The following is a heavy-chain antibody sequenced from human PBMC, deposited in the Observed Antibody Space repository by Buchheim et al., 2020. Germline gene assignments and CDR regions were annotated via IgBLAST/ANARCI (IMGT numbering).Heavy chain of an antibody. J-gene: IGHJ3*02. CDR2: IYYSGST. Sequence: QVQLQESGPGLVKPSQTLSLTCAVSGGSISSGGYSWSWIRQPPGKGLEWIGYIYYSGSTYYNPSLKSRVTISVDTSKNQFSLKLSSVTAADTAVYYCARGGHSDLNLYYYDSSGYLVGEQHAFDIWGQGT. CDR3: ARGGHSDLNLYYYDSSGYLVGEQHAFDI. D-gene: IGHD3-22*01. CDR1: GGSISSGGYS. V-gene: IGHV4-30-4*07.